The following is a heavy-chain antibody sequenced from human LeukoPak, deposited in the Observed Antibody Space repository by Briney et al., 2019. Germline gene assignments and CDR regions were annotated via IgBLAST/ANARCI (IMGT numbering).Heavy chain of an antibody. Sequence: PSETLSLTCAVYGGSFSGYYWSWIRQPPGKGLEWIGEINHSGSTNYNPSLKSRVTISVDTSKNQFSLKLSSVTAADTAVYYCARYDFILISYFDLWGRGTLVTVSS. V-gene: IGHV4-34*01. CDR1: GGSFSGYY. CDR3: ARYDFILISYFDL. CDR2: INHSGST. D-gene: IGHD3-3*01. J-gene: IGHJ2*01.